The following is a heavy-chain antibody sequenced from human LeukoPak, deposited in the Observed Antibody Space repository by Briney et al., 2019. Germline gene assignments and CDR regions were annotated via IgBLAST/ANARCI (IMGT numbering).Heavy chain of an antibody. Sequence: SQTLSLTCTVSGGSISSGGYYWSWIRQHPGKGLEWIRYIYYSGSTYYSPSLKSRVTISVDTSKNQFSLKLSSVTAADTAVYYCARVGGGAAAGVFDYWGQGTLVTVSS. CDR1: GGSISSGGYY. D-gene: IGHD6-13*01. CDR3: ARVGGGAAAGVFDY. CDR2: IYYSGST. V-gene: IGHV4-31*03. J-gene: IGHJ4*02.